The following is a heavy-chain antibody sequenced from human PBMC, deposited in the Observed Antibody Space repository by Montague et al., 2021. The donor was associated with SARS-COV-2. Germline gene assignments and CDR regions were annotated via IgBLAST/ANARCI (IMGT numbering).Heavy chain of an antibody. D-gene: IGHD1-7*01. CDR2: YSGST. Sequence: YSGSTYDNPSLKSRVSISVDTSKNQFSLKLNSVTAADTAVYYCARLVLELPGEYWGQGTLVTVSS. J-gene: IGHJ4*02. V-gene: IGHV4-39*01. CDR3: ARLVLELPGEY.